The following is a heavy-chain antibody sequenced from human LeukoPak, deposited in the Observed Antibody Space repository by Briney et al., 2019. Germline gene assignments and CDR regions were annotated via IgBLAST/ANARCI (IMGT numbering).Heavy chain of an antibody. V-gene: IGHV3-23*01. CDR1: GFTFSSYG. D-gene: IGHD6-19*01. J-gene: IGHJ4*02. Sequence: PGGSLRLSCAASGFTFSSYGMSWVRQAPAKGLECVSSISGSGGSTNHADSVKGRFTISRDNSKNTVYLQMNSLTADDTAVYYCAKTTVGYSSGRYPGWPADCWGQGTLVTVSS. CDR3: AKTTVGYSSGRYPGWPADC. CDR2: ISGSGGST.